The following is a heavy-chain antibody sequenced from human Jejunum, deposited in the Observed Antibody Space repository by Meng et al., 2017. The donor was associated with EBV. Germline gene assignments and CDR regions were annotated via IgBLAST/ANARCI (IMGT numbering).Heavy chain of an antibody. D-gene: IGHD6-19*01. CDR1: GFSVSTSGVG. V-gene: IGHV2-5*02. J-gene: IGHJ4*02. CDR3: AHRRRDNSGWYGGQFDY. Sequence: QVACKGSGPALVKPTQTLTLTCTLSGFSVSTSGVGVGWIRQPPGKALEWLALIYWDNDQRYSPSLKSRLTITRDTSRNQVVLTMTNMDPVDTATYYCAHRRRDNSGWYGGQFDYWGQGTLVTVSS. CDR2: IYWDNDQ.